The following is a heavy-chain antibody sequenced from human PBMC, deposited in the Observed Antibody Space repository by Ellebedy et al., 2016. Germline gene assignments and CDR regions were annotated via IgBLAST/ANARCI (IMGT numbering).Heavy chain of an antibody. V-gene: IGHV3-30*18. D-gene: IGHD2-2*01. J-gene: IGHJ6*02. CDR3: AKYSSTTNYYYGMDV. CDR1: GFTFSGYG. Sequence: GESLKISCAASGFTFSGYGMHWVRQAPGKGLEWVAVISNDGSNKNYVDSVKGRFTISRDNSKNTLYLQMNSLRAEDTAVYHCAKYSSTTNYYYGMDVWGQGTTVTVSS. CDR2: ISNDGSNK.